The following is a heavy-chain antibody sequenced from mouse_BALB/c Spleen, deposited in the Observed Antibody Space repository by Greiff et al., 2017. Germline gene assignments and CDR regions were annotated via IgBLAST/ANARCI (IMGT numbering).Heavy chain of an antibody. CDR2: IYPGDGDT. J-gene: IGHJ4*01. V-gene: IGHV1-80*01. CDR1: GYAFSSYW. CDR3: ARDDFTGDYYAMDY. D-gene: IGHD2-4*01. Sequence: QVQLKESGAELVRPGSSVKISCKASGYAFSSYWMNWVKQRPGQGLEWIGQIYPGDGDTNYNGKFKGKATLTADKSSSTAYMQLSSLTSEDSAVYFCARDDFTGDYYAMDYWGQGTSVTVSS.